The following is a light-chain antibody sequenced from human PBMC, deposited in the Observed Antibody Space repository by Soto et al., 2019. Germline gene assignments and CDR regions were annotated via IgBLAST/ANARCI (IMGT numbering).Light chain of an antibody. CDR2: GAS. CDR3: QQYKNWPPIT. V-gene: IGKV3-15*01. J-gene: IGKJ5*01. Sequence: TLSVSPGEGATLSCRASQSLSSSLAWYQQKPGQAPRLLIYGASTRATGIPARFSGSGSGTEFTLTISSLQSEDFAVYYCQQYKNWPPITFGQGTRLEIK. CDR1: QSLSSS.